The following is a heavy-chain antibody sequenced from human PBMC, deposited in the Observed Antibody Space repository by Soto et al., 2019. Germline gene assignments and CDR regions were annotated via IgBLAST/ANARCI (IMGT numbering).Heavy chain of an antibody. Sequence: EVQLLESGGGLVQPGGSLRLSCAASGFTFSSYAMTWVRQAPGKGLEWVTAINGGSTTYYADSVKGRFTISRDNSKNTLYLQMNSLRAEDTAVYHCAKDKDWGGVYGMDVWGQGTTVTVSS. CDR2: INGGSTT. CDR3: AKDKDWGGVYGMDV. J-gene: IGHJ6*02. D-gene: IGHD2-21*01. V-gene: IGHV3-23*01. CDR1: GFTFSSYA.